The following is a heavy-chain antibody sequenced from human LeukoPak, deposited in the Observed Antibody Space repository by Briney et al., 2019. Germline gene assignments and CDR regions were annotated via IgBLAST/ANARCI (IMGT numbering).Heavy chain of an antibody. V-gene: IGHV4-38-2*02. CDR2: IYHSGST. D-gene: IGHD3-10*01. Sequence: SETLSLTCAVSGYSISSGYYWGWIRPPPGKGLEWIGSIYHSGSTCYNPSLKSRVTISVDTSKNQFSLKLSSVTAADTAVYYCARDGLLLWFGELLSKVNWFDPWGQGTLVTVSS. CDR3: ARDGLLLWFGELLSKVNWFDP. CDR1: GYSISSGYY. J-gene: IGHJ5*02.